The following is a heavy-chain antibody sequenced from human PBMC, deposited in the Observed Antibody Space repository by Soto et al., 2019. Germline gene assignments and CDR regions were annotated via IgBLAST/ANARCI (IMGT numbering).Heavy chain of an antibody. V-gene: IGHV4-61*01. CDR3: AAHWTYDPGSIAY. J-gene: IGHJ4*02. Sequence: SETLSLTCTVSGGSVSSGSYYWSWIRQPPGKGLEWIGYIYYSGSTNYNPSLKSRVTISVDKSKNQFSLKLSSVTAADTAVYYCAAHWTYDPGSIAYWGQGHLATVSS. D-gene: IGHD1-7*01. CDR1: GGSVSSGSYY. CDR2: IYYSGST.